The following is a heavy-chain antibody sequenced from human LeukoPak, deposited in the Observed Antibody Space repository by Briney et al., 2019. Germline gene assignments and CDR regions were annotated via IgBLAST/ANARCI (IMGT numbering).Heavy chain of an antibody. V-gene: IGHV4-34*01. CDR3: ARGEAVAGPGSPHYYYYYGMDV. CDR1: GGSFSGYY. CDR2: INHSRST. D-gene: IGHD6-19*01. Sequence: SETLSLTCAVYGGSFSGYYWSWIRQPPGKGLEWIGEINHSRSTNYNPSLKSRVTISVDTSKNQFSLKLSSVTAADTAVYYCARGEAVAGPGSPHYYYYYGMDVWGQGTTVTVSS. J-gene: IGHJ6*02.